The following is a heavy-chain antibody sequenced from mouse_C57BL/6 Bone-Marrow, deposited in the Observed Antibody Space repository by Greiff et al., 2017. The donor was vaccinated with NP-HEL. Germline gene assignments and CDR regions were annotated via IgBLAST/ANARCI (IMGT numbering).Heavy chain of an antibody. Sequence: VQLQQSGAELMKPGASVKFSCKASGYTFTGYWIEWVKQRPGHGLEWIGEIYPGSGSTKYNEKFKGKATFTADKSSNNAYMQLSSLTTVTSAIYYCAKRRITTLHWYFEVWGTGTTVTVSS. D-gene: IGHD1-1*01. J-gene: IGHJ1*03. V-gene: IGHV1-9*01. CDR1: GYTFTGYW. CDR3: AKRRITTLHWYFEV. CDR2: IYPGSGST.